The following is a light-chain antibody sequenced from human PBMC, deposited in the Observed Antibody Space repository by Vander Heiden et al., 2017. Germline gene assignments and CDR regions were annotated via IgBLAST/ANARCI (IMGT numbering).Light chain of an antibody. CDR3: QKYVKLPLT. Sequence: DIQMTQSPSSLSASVGDRVTITCQASQDISNYLNWYQQKPGKAPKLLIYDASNLETGAPSWFIERGSGTNFTFIISSLKPKEMATYYGQKYVKLPLTCGGGTKVEIK. V-gene: IGKV1-33*01. CDR1: QDISNY. CDR2: DAS. J-gene: IGKJ4*01.